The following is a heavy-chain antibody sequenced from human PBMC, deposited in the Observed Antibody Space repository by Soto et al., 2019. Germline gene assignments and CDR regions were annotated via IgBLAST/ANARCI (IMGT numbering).Heavy chain of an antibody. J-gene: IGHJ4*02. V-gene: IGHV4-59*01. CDR1: GGSISSYY. CDR3: VRGITIFGVVAPTFDY. D-gene: IGHD3-3*01. CDR2: IYYSGST. Sequence: SETLSLTCTVSGGSISSYYWSWIRQPPGKGLEWIGYIYYSGSTNYNHSLKSRVTISVDTSKNQFSLKLSSVTAADTAVYYCVRGITIFGVVAPTFDYWGQGTLVTVSS.